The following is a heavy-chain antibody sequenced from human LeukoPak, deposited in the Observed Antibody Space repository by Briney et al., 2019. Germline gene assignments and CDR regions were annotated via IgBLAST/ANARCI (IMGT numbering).Heavy chain of an antibody. D-gene: IGHD2-21*02. CDR3: ARPTKGVTAIDY. CDR2: ISSSGGST. V-gene: IGHV3-23*01. CDR1: GFTFSSYA. J-gene: IGHJ4*02. Sequence: GGPLRLSCAASGFTFSSYAMSWVRQPPGKGLEWVSGISSSGGSTYYAESVKGRFTISRDNSKNTQFLQMNTLRAEDTAMYYCARPTKGVTAIDYWGQGTLVTVSS.